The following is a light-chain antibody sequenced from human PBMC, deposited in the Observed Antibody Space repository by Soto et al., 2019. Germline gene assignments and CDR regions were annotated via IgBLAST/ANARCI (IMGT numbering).Light chain of an antibody. Sequence: DIQMTQSPSSLSASVGDRVTITCRASQGIGNFLAWYQQKPGKSPKLLIYAASSLESGVPSRFSGSQSGADFTLIISVLQPEDVATYYCQKYDGAPWTFGQGTKVEIK. CDR2: AAS. CDR1: QGIGNF. J-gene: IGKJ1*01. V-gene: IGKV1-27*01. CDR3: QKYDGAPWT.